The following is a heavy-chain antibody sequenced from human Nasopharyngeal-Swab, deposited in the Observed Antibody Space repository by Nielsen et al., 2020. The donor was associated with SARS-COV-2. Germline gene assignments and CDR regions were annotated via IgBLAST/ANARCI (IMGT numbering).Heavy chain of an antibody. CDR1: GFTFSSSN. V-gene: IGHV3-21*06. D-gene: IGHD3-3*01. CDR2: ISRSGTYI. CDR3: ARSNTDDFWGGFQFDY. Sequence: GGSLRLSCAASGFTFSSSNMNWVRQAPGKGLEWVSSISRSGTYIYYADSVKGRFTFSRDNAKDSLYLQMNSLRAEDAAVYYCARSNTDDFWGGFQFDYWGQGTLVTVSS. J-gene: IGHJ4*02.